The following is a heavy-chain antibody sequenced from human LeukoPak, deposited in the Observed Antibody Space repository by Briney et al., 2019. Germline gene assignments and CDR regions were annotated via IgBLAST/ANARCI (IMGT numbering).Heavy chain of an antibody. Sequence: GGSLRLSCAASGFTFSSYAMSWVRQAPGKGLEWVSAISGSGGSTYYADSAKGRFTISRDNSKNTLYLQMNSLRAEDTAVYYCAKEGALLWFGELLYNWFDPWGQGTLVTVSS. D-gene: IGHD3-10*01. CDR1: GFTFSSYA. J-gene: IGHJ5*02. CDR2: ISGSGGST. CDR3: AKEGALLWFGELLYNWFDP. V-gene: IGHV3-23*01.